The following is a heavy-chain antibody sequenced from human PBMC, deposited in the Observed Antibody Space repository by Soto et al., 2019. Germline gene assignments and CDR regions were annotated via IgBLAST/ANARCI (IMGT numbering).Heavy chain of an antibody. J-gene: IGHJ6*04. CDR1: GFTFDDYA. CDR3: AKGGRHSSSWYGDV. CDR2: ISWNSGSI. V-gene: IGHV3-9*01. D-gene: IGHD6-13*01. Sequence: EVQLVESGGGLVQPGRSLRLSCAASGFTFDDYAMHWVRQAPGKGLEWVSGISWNSGSIGYADSVKGRFTISRDNAKNSLYLQMNSLRAEDTALYYCAKGGRHSSSWYGDVWGKGTTVTVSS.